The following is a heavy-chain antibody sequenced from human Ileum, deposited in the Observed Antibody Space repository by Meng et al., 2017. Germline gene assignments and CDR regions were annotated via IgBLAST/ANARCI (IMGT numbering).Heavy chain of an antibody. V-gene: IGHV4-59*08. CDR2: TYYSGTT. J-gene: IGHJ4*02. CDR3: ARGKAIPDF. CDR1: GGSISGSY. D-gene: IGHD2-2*02. Sequence: QVQLQVSGPGLVKPSETLSLTCTVSGGSISGSYWSWIRQFPGKGLEWIGYTYYSGTTNYNPSLRGRVTMSVDTSRAQFSLKLTCVTAADTAIYYCARGKAIPDFWGQGTLVTVSS.